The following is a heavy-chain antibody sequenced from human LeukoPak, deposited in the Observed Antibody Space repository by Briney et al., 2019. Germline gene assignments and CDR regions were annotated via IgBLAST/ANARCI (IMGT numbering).Heavy chain of an antibody. D-gene: IGHD2-15*01. V-gene: IGHV4-34*01. CDR3: AREGYCSGGSCNQGFDY. J-gene: IGHJ4*02. CDR1: GGSFSGYY. Sequence: SETLSLTCAVYGGSFSGYYWSWIRQPPGKGLEWIGEINHSGSTNYNPSLKSRVTISVDTSKNQFSLKLSSVTAADTAVYYCAREGYCSGGSCNQGFDYWGQGTLVTVSS. CDR2: INHSGST.